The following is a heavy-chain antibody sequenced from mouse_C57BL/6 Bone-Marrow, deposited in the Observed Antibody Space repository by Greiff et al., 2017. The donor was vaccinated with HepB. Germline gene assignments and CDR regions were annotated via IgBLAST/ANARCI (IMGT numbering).Heavy chain of an antibody. J-gene: IGHJ4*01. CDR3: TQGGVTISSYYAMDY. CDR1: GFNIKDDY. CDR2: IDPENGDT. V-gene: IGHV14-4*01. Sequence: VQLKQSGAELVRPGASVKLSCTASGFNIKDDYMHWVKQRPEQGLEWIGWIDPENGDTEYASKFQGKATITADTSSNTAYLQRSSLTSEDTAVYYCTQGGVTISSYYAMDYWGQGTSVTVSS. D-gene: IGHD2-5*01.